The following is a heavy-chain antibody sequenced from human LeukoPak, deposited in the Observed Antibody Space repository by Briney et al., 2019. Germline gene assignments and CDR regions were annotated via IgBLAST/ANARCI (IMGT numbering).Heavy chain of an antibody. D-gene: IGHD3-10*01. J-gene: IGHJ6*03. Sequence: SVKVSCKASGYTFIGYYMHWVRQAPGQGLEWMGRIIPIFGTANYAQKFQGRVTITTDESTSTAYMELSSLRSEDTAVYYCARDGGYGSGSIYYYYYMDVWGKGTTVTVSS. CDR1: GYTFIGYY. CDR3: ARDGGYGSGSIYYYYYMDV. V-gene: IGHV1-69*05. CDR2: IIPIFGTA.